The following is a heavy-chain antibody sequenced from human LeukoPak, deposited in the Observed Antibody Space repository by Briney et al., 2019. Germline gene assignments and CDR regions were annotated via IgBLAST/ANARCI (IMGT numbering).Heavy chain of an antibody. J-gene: IGHJ4*02. CDR3: AKGPNFGSWRALDY. CDR1: EFTFGDYD. V-gene: IGHV3-23*01. Sequence: RSGGSLTLSCAASEFTFGDYDMSGVRQTLGKGLEGVSSISGYGLDTWYADSVRGRFTISRDKPRNTLYLQLNSLRVDDTAVYYCAKGPNFGSWRALDYWGQGSLVTVSS. D-gene: IGHD3-10*01. CDR2: ISGYGLDT.